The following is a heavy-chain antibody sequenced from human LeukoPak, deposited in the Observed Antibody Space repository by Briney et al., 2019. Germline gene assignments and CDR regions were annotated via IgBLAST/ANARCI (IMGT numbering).Heavy chain of an antibody. J-gene: IGHJ3*02. CDR3: ARRGGHYYDSSEGLDI. CDR1: GFTFSDYY. V-gene: IGHV3-11*04. CDR2: ISSSGSTI. Sequence: GGSLRLSCAASGFTFSDYYMSWIRQAPGKGLEWVSYISSSGSTIYYADSVKGRFTISRDNAKNSLYLQMNSLRAEDTAVYYCARRGGHYYDSSEGLDIWGQGTMVTVSS. D-gene: IGHD3-22*01.